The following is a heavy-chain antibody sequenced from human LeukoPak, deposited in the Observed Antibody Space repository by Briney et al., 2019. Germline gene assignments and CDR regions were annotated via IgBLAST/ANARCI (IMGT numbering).Heavy chain of an antibody. J-gene: IGHJ5*02. Sequence: GASVKVSCKVSGYTLTELSMHWVRQAPGQGLEWMGWINPNSGGTNYAQKFQGRVTMTRDTSISTAYMELSRLRSDDTAVYYCARDSSSSWFDPWGQGTLVTVSS. D-gene: IGHD6-6*01. V-gene: IGHV1-2*02. CDR3: ARDSSSSWFDP. CDR2: INPNSGGT. CDR1: GYTLTELS.